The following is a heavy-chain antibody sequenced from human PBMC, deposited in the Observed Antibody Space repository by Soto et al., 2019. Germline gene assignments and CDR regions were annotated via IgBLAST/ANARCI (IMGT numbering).Heavy chain of an antibody. CDR1: GFTFSSYS. CDR3: ARGPLYYYGSGSYYYFDY. V-gene: IGHV3-21*01. Sequence: GGSLRLSCAASGFTFSSYSMNWVRQAPGKGLEWVSSISSSSSYIYYADSVKGRFTITRDNAKNSLYLQMNSLRAEDTAVYYCARGPLYYYGSGSYYYFDYWGQGTLVTVSS. J-gene: IGHJ4*02. CDR2: ISSSSSYI. D-gene: IGHD3-10*01.